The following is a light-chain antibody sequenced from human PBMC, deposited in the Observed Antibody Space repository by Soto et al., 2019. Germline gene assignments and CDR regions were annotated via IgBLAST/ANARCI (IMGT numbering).Light chain of an antibody. CDR3: HQYGISP. CDR1: QSVSSSY. Sequence: EIVLTQPPGTLSFSPGERATLTCRASQSVSSSYLAWFQQKPGQAPRLLIYGASSRATGIPDRFSGSGSGTEFTLTISRLEPEDFAVYYCHQYGISPFGGGTKVDIK. V-gene: IGKV3-20*01. CDR2: GAS. J-gene: IGKJ4*01.